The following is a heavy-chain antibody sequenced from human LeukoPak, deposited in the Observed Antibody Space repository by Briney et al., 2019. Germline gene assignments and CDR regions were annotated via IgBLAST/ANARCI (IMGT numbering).Heavy chain of an antibody. CDR3: ARLIAAAGTRYDY. CDR2: IYYSGST. V-gene: IGHV4-59*08. J-gene: IGHJ4*02. CDR1: GGSISSYY. D-gene: IGHD6-13*01. Sequence: SETLSLTCTVSGGSISSYYWSWIRQPPGKGLEWTGYIYYSGSTNYNPSLKSRVTISVDTSKNQFSLKLSSVTAADTAVYYCARLIAAAGTRYDYWGQGTLVTVSS.